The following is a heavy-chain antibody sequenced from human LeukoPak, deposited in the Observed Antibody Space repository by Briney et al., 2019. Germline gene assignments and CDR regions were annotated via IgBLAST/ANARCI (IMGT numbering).Heavy chain of an antibody. V-gene: IGHV3-48*01. J-gene: IGHJ4*02. D-gene: IGHD6-13*01. CDR1: GFTFSSYS. Sequence: GGSLRLSCAASGFTFSSYSMNWVRQAPGKGLEWVSYISISSSIIYYADSVKGRFTISRDNAKNSLYLQMNSLRAEDTALYYCAKDLISSPRVGYYFDYWGQGTLVTVSS. CDR3: AKDLISSPRVGYYFDY. CDR2: ISISSSII.